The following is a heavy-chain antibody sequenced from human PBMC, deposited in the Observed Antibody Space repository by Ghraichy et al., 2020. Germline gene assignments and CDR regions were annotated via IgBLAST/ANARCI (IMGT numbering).Heavy chain of an antibody. CDR1: GFTFSTYW. D-gene: IGHD3/OR15-3a*01. J-gene: IGHJ4*02. V-gene: IGHV3-7*01. Sequence: GESLNISCAASGFTFSTYWMSWVRQAPGKGLEWVANIKKDGSEIYYVDSVKGRFTISRDNAKNSLYLQMNSLRAEDTAVYYCARDQEYNDFWSGYGYWGQGTSVTVSS. CDR3: ARDQEYNDFWSGYGY. CDR2: IKKDGSEI.